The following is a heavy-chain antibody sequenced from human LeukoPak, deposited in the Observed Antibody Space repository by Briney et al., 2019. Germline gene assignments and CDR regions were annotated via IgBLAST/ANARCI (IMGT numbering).Heavy chain of an antibody. V-gene: IGHV3-21*01. CDR1: GFTFSSYA. Sequence: GGSLRLSCAASGFTFSSYAMNWVRQAPGKGLEWVSSISSSSSYIYCADSVKGRFTISRDNAKNSLYLQMNSLRAEDTAVYYCATDSSGAFDIWGQGTMVTVSS. CDR2: ISSSSSYI. CDR3: ATDSSGAFDI. D-gene: IGHD3-22*01. J-gene: IGHJ3*02.